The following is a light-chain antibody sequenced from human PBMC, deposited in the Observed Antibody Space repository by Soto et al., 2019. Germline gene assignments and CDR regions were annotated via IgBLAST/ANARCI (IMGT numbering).Light chain of an antibody. Sequence: QAVVTQEPSFSVSPGGTVTLTCGLSSGSVSTSYYPSWYQQTPGQAPRTLIYSTNTRSSGVADRFSGSILGNKAALTITGAQADDGSDYYCVLYMGSGIWVFGGGTKLTVL. CDR3: VLYMGSGIWV. CDR1: SGSVSTSYY. J-gene: IGLJ3*02. CDR2: STN. V-gene: IGLV8-61*01.